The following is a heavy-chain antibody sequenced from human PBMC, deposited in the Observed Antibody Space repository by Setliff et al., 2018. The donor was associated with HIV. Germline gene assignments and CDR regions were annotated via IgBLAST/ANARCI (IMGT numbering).Heavy chain of an antibody. CDR3: ARGSRGNWVYYYMDV. CDR2: IIPIFGTA. Sequence: SVKVSCKDSGGPFSNYPINWVRRAPGEGLEWMGGIIPIFGTANYAQKFHGRVTITTDESTSTAYMELSSLRTEDTAVYYCARGSRGNWVYYYMDVWGKGTTVTVSS. CDR1: GGPFSNYP. V-gene: IGHV1-69*05. J-gene: IGHJ6*03. D-gene: IGHD3-16*01.